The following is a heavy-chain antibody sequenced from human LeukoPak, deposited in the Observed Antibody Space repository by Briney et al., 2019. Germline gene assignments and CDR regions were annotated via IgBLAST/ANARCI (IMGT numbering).Heavy chain of an antibody. V-gene: IGHV3-23*01. CDR1: GFTFSSYG. CDR3: AKDVNYYDSSGYSIFQH. J-gene: IGHJ1*01. CDR2: ISGSGGST. D-gene: IGHD3-22*01. Sequence: PGGSLRLSCAASGFTFSSYGMSWVRKAPGKGLEWVSAISGSGGSTYYADSVKGRFTISRDNSKNTLYLQMNSLRAEDTAVYYCAKDVNYYDSSGYSIFQHWGQGTLVTVSS.